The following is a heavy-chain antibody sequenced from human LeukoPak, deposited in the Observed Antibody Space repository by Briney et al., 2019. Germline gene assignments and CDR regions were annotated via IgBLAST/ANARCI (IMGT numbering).Heavy chain of an antibody. J-gene: IGHJ4*02. D-gene: IGHD4-17*01. CDR2: IIPILGIA. CDR1: GGTFSSYA. V-gene: IGHV1-69*04. CDR3: AKDPGGYGYYVGARTDY. Sequence: GASVKVSCKASGGTFSSYAISWVRQAPGQGLEWMGRIIPILGIANYAQKFQGRVTITADKSTSTAYMELISLRSEDTAVYYCAKDPGGYGYYVGARTDYWGQGTLVTVSS.